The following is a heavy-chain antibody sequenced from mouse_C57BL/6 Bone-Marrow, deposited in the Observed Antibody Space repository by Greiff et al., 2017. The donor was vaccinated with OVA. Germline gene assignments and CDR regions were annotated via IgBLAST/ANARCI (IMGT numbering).Heavy chain of an antibody. CDR1: GFTFSSYA. V-gene: IGHV5-4*03. CDR3: AKGGIYYYPAWFAY. Sequence: EVMLVESGGGLVKPGGSLKLSCAASGFTFSSYAMSWVSQTPEKRLEWVATISAGGSCTYYPDNVKGRFTISRDKAKNNLYLHMSHLKSEDTSLSDWAKGGIYYYPAWFAYWGQGTLVTVSA. CDR2: ISAGGSCT. D-gene: IGHD2-1*01. J-gene: IGHJ3*01.